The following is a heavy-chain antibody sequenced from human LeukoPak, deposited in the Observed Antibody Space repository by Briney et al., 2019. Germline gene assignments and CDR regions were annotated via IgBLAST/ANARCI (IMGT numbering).Heavy chain of an antibody. CDR3: ARDLAVTTEMGYYYYMDV. V-gene: IGHV3-20*04. Sequence: GGSLRLSCAASGFTFDDYGMSWVRQAPGKGLEWVSGINWNGGSTGYADSVKGRFTISRDNAKNSLYLQMNSLRAEDTALYYCARDLAVTTEMGYYYYMDVWGKGTTVTVSS. CDR2: INWNGGST. CDR1: GFTFDDYG. D-gene: IGHD4-11*01. J-gene: IGHJ6*03.